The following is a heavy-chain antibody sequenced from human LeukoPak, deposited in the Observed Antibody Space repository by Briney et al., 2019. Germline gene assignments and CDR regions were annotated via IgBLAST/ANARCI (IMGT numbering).Heavy chain of an antibody. Sequence: ASVKVSCKASGYTFTGYYMHWVRQAPGQGLEWMGWINPNSGGTNYAQKFQGRVTMTRDTSISTAYMELSRLRSDDPAVYYCARSRFRQQLVLAKPAEYFQHWGQGTLVTVSS. D-gene: IGHD6-13*01. J-gene: IGHJ1*01. CDR3: ARSRFRQQLVLAKPAEYFQH. CDR2: INPNSGGT. V-gene: IGHV1-2*02. CDR1: GYTFTGYY.